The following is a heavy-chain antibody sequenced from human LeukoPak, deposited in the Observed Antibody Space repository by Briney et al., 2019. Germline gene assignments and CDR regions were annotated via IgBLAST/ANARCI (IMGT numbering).Heavy chain of an antibody. Sequence: SETLSLTCTVSGGTISISSYYWGWIRQRPGKGLEWLGSIYYSGSTYYNPALKSRVSISVATSKNQFSLKVSSVTAADTAVYYCARLGGAAAAGIIDYWGQGTLVTVSS. CDR2: IYYSGST. CDR1: GGTISISSYY. V-gene: IGHV4-39*01. J-gene: IGHJ4*02. CDR3: ARLGGAAAAGIIDY. D-gene: IGHD6-13*01.